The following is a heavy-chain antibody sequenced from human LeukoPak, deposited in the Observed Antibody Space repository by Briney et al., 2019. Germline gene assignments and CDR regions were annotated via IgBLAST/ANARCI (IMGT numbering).Heavy chain of an antibody. Sequence: SETLSLTCTVSGGSISSYYWSWIRQPPGKGLEWIGYIYYSGSTNYNPSLKSRVTISVDTSKNQFSLKLSSVTAADTAVYYCARDPSFEEQAVGWFDPWGQGTLVTVSS. V-gene: IGHV4-59*01. CDR3: ARDPSFEEQAVGWFDP. J-gene: IGHJ5*02. CDR1: GGSISSYY. CDR2: IYYSGST. D-gene: IGHD3-10*01.